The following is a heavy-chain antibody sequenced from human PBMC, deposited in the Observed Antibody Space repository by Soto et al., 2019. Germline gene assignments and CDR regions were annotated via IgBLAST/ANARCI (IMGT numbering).Heavy chain of an antibody. D-gene: IGHD6-13*01. Sequence: SETLSLTCAVYGVSFSGYYWTWVRQPPGTGLEWIGEINHSGSTNYNPSLKSRVTISVDTSKNQFSLKLSSVTAADTAVYYCARGYSAAGSDYWGQGTLVTSPQ. V-gene: IGHV4-34*01. CDR2: INHSGST. CDR3: ARGYSAAGSDY. J-gene: IGHJ4*02. CDR1: GVSFSGYY.